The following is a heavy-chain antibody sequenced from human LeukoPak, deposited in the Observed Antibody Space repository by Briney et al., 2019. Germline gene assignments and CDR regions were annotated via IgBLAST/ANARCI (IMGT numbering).Heavy chain of an antibody. V-gene: IGHV1-18*01. CDR3: AADAPGFGMDV. Sequence: ASVKVSCKASGGTFSSYAISWVRQAPGQGLEWMGWISAYNGNTNYAQKLQGRVTMTTDASTSTAYMELRSLRSEDTAVYYCAADAPGFGMDVWGQGTTVTVSS. CDR2: ISAYNGNT. J-gene: IGHJ6*02. CDR1: GGTFSSYA.